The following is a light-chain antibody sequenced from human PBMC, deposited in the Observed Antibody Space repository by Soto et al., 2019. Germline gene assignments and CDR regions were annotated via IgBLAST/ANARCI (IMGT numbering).Light chain of an antibody. Sequence: ESVLAQSPGTLSLSPGERATLSCRASRSVGDYLAWYQQSPGLAPRLLVYGASSRATGIPDRFSGSGPGTDFTLTISRLEPEDSAVYYCQQYVSIPLTFGGGTKVDVK. CDR1: RSVGDY. V-gene: IGKV3-20*01. CDR3: QQYVSIPLT. J-gene: IGKJ4*01. CDR2: GAS.